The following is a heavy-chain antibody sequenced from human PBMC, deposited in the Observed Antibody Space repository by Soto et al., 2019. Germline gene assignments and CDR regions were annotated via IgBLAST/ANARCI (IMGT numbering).Heavy chain of an antibody. CDR3: ATSVVVPAATSGSFDY. Sequence: SVKVSCKASGGTFSSYTISWVRQAPGQGLGWMGRIIPILGIADYAQKFQGRVTITADKSTSTAYMELSSLRSEDTAVYYCATSVVVPAATSGSFDYWGQGTLVTVSS. D-gene: IGHD2-2*01. J-gene: IGHJ4*02. V-gene: IGHV1-69*02. CDR1: GGTFSSYT. CDR2: IIPILGIA.